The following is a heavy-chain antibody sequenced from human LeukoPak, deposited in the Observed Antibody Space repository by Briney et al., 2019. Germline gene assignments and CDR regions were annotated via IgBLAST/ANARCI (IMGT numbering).Heavy chain of an antibody. V-gene: IGHV3-23*01. D-gene: IGHD3-22*01. CDR1: GFTFSSYA. CDR3: AKDSPNVEYYYDSSGTLWY. CDR2: ISGSGGST. J-gene: IGHJ4*02. Sequence: GGSLRLSCAASGFTFSSYAMSWVRQAPGKGLEWVSAISGSGGSTYYADSVKGRFTTSRDNSKNTLYLQMNSLRAEDTAVYYCAKDSPNVEYYYDSSGTLWYWGQGTLVTVSS.